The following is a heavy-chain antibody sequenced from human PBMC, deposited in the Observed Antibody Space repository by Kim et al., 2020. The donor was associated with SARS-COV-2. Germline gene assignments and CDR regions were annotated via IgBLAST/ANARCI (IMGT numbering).Heavy chain of an antibody. CDR2: INHSGST. Sequence: SQTLSLTCAVYGGSFSGYYWSWIRQPPGKGLEWIGEINHSGSTNYNPSLKSRVTISVDTSKNQFSLKLSSVTAADTVVYYCARARFNGAPYYWGQGTLVTVSS. D-gene: IGHD3-16*01. J-gene: IGHJ4*02. CDR3: ARARFNGAPYY. V-gene: IGHV4-34*01. CDR1: GGSFSGYY.